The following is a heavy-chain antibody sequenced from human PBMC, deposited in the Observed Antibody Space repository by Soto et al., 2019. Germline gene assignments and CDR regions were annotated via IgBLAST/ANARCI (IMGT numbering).Heavy chain of an antibody. CDR3: ARDMAVAGAFDY. D-gene: IGHD6-19*01. CDR1: GFTFSSFG. Sequence: GGSLRLSCAASGFTFSSFGMHWVRQAPDKGLQWVAVISYDGSDKYYADSVKGRFTISRDDSTNTMYLQMNSLRAEDTAVYYCARDMAVAGAFDYWGQGTLVTVSS. V-gene: IGHV3-30*03. CDR2: ISYDGSDK. J-gene: IGHJ4*02.